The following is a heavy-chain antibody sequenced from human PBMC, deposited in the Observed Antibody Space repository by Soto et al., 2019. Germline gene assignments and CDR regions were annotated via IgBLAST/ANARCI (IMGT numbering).Heavy chain of an antibody. CDR2: IYYSGST. D-gene: IGHD3-3*01. CDR1: GGSISSGGYY. V-gene: IGHV4-31*01. Sequence: QVQLQESGPGLVKPSQTLSLTCTVSGGSISSGGYYWSWIRQHPGKGLEWIGYIYYSGSTYYNPSIKSLVTISVDTSKNQFSLKLSSVTAADTAVYYCARLNDFWSGYGVGYAFDIWGQGTMVTVSS. CDR3: ARLNDFWSGYGVGYAFDI. J-gene: IGHJ3*02.